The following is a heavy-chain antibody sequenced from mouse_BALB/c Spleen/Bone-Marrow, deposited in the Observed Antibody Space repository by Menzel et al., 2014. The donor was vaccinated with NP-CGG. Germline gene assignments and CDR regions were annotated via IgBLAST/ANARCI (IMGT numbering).Heavy chain of an antibody. D-gene: IGHD2-1*01. Sequence: VQLQQSGAELVRSGASVKLSCTASGFNIKDYYMHWVKQRPEQGLEWIGWIDPENGDTEYAPKFQGKATMTADTSSNKACLQLSSLTAEDAAVYYCNGNFYTMNYWGQGTSGTVT. CDR3: NGNFYTMNY. CDR1: GFNIKDYY. J-gene: IGHJ4*01. V-gene: IGHV14-4*02. CDR2: IDPENGDT.